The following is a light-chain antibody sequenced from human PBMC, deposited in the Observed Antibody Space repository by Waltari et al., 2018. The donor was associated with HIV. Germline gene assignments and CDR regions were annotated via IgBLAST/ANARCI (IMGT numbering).Light chain of an antibody. V-gene: IGKV3-11*01. CDR3: QERSNWPALT. Sequence: EIVLTQSPATLSLSPGERASLSCRASQSVRSSLSWYQQKPGQAPRLLIYQASTRATGIPARFSGSGSGTDFTLTISSLEPEDFAVYYCQERSNWPALTFGGGTKVEIK. CDR2: QAS. CDR1: QSVRSS. J-gene: IGKJ4*01.